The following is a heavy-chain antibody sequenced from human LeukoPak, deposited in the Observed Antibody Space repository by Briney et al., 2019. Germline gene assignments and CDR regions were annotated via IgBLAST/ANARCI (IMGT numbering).Heavy chain of an antibody. CDR3: ARVRNDYGGKRSSGLDY. CDR2: ISYDGSNK. CDR1: GFTFSSYA. D-gene: IGHD4-23*01. V-gene: IGHV3-30*04. Sequence: PGGSLRLSCAASGFTFSSYAMHWVRQAPGKGLEWVAVISYDGSNKYYADSVKGRFTISRDNSKNTLYLQMNSLRAEDTAVYYCARVRNDYGGKRSSGLDYWGQGTLVTVSS. J-gene: IGHJ4*02.